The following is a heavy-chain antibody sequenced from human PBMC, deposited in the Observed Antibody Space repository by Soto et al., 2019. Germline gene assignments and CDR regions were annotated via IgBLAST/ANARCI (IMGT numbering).Heavy chain of an antibody. CDR1: GYSFTSYW. Sequence: PGESLKISCKGSGYSFTSYWIGWVRQMPGKGLEWMGIIYPGDSDTRYSPSFQGQVTISADKSISTAYLQWSSLKASDTAMYYCARVGYCSGGSCYSGSDYYYYGMDVWGQGTTVTVSS. D-gene: IGHD2-15*01. CDR2: IYPGDSDT. CDR3: ARVGYCSGGSCYSGSDYYYYGMDV. V-gene: IGHV5-51*01. J-gene: IGHJ6*02.